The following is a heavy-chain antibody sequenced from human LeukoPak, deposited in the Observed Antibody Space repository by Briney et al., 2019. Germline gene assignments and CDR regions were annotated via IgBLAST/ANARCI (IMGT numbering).Heavy chain of an antibody. D-gene: IGHD1-26*01. CDR1: GYTFSNFD. CDR3: ARERELPNMIDY. J-gene: IGHJ4*02. V-gene: IGHV1-8*01. CDR2: MNPISGKA. Sequence: GASVKVSCKASGYTFSNFDINWVRQAPGQGLEWMGWMNPISGKAGSAQKFQGRVTLTRDASISTAYMELSSLRSDDTAVYYCARERELPNMIDYWGQGTLVTVSS.